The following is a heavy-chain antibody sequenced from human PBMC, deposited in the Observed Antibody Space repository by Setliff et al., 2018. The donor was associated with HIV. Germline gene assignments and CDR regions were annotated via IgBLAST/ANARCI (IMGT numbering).Heavy chain of an antibody. CDR1: GYTFTGYY. CDR3: GRGDSLLESIVWFDR. V-gene: IGHV1-2*06. J-gene: IGHJ5*02. Sequence: ASVKVSCKASGYTFTGYYMHWVRQAPGQGLEWMGRINPNSGGTNYAQKFQGRVTMTRDTSISTAYMELSRLRSDDTAVYYCGRGDSLLESIVWFDRWGQGTLVTVSS. CDR2: INPNSGGT. D-gene: IGHD1-1*01.